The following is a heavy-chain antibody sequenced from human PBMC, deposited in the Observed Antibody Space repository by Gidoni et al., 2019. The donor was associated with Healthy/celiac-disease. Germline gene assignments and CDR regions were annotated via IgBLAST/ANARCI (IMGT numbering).Heavy chain of an antibody. V-gene: IGHV1-46*01. Sequence: QVQLVQSGAEVKKPGASVKVSCKASGYTFTTYYMHWVRQAPGQGLEWMGIINPSGGSASYAQKFQGRVTMTRDTSTTTVYMELTSLRSEDTAVYYCARGRYHEDYWGQGTLVTVSS. J-gene: IGHJ4*02. CDR3: ARGRYHEDY. CDR2: INPSGGSA. D-gene: IGHD1-20*01. CDR1: GYTFTTYY.